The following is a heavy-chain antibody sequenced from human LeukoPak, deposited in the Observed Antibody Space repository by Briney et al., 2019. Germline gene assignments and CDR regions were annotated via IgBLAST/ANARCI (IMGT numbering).Heavy chain of an antibody. CDR3: VRPYTSSWYLFDY. J-gene: IGHJ4*02. D-gene: IGHD6-13*01. V-gene: IGHV3-30*04. Sequence: PGRSLRLSCAASGFTFRNYAMHWVRQAPGKGLEWVAVTSSDGSNEYYADSVRGRFSISRDNSKNTVYLQMNSLRAEDTALYYCVRPYTSSWYLFDYWGQGTLVTASS. CDR1: GFTFRNYA. CDR2: TSSDGSNE.